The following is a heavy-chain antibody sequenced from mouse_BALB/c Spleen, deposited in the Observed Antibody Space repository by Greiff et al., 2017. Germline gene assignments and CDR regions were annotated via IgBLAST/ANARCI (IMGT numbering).Heavy chain of an antibody. Sequence: QVQLKESGAELARPGASVKMSCKASGYTFTSYTMHWVKQRPGQGLEWIGYINPSSGYTNYNQKFKDKATLTADKSSSTAYMQLSSLTSEDSAVYYCARNYRYDESWFAYWGQGTLVTVSA. CDR2: INPSSGYT. CDR3: ARNYRYDESWFAY. D-gene: IGHD2-14*01. CDR1: GYTFTSYT. J-gene: IGHJ3*01. V-gene: IGHV1-4*01.